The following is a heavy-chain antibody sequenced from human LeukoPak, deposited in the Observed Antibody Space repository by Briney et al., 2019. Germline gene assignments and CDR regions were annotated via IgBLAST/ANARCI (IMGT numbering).Heavy chain of an antibody. Sequence: GGSLRLSCVASGFTFSDYYMGWIRQAPGKGLEWVSYITSSGSAKHYADSAKGRFTISRDNAKNLLYLQMNSLRAEDTAVYCAGDSHGYNWFDPWGHGTLVTVSS. J-gene: IGHJ5*02. CDR1: GFTFSDYY. D-gene: IGHD5-24*01. CDR3: AGDSHGYNWFDP. CDR2: ITSSGSAK. V-gene: IGHV3-11*01.